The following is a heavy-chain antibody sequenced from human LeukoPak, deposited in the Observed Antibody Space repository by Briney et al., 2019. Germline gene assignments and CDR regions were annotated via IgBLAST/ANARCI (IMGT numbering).Heavy chain of an antibody. Sequence: GGSLRLSCAASGFTFSSYEMNWVRRAPGKGLEWVSYISSSGSTIYYADSVKGRFTISRDNAKNSLYLQMNSLRAEDTAVYYCAKRGYSYGYHFDYWGQGTLVTVSS. CDR3: AKRGYSYGYHFDY. J-gene: IGHJ4*02. V-gene: IGHV3-48*03. D-gene: IGHD5-18*01. CDR1: GFTFSSYE. CDR2: ISSSGSTI.